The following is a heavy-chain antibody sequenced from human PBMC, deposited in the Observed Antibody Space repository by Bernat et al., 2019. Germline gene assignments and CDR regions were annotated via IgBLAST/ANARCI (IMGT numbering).Heavy chain of an antibody. CDR2: INPNTGGT. D-gene: IGHD7-27*01. CDR1: FTGNY. V-gene: IGHV1-2*04. CDR3: SRVPLTGIGEAFDI. Sequence: FTGNYIHWVRQAPGQGLEWLGWINPNTGGTDYAQKFQGWVTMTRATSISTAYMELSRRTYDDTAVYFCSRVPLTGIGEAFDIWG. J-gene: IGHJ3*02.